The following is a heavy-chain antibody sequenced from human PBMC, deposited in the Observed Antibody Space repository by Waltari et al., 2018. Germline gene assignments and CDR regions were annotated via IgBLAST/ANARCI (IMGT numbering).Heavy chain of an antibody. CDR1: GFTFRSYA. D-gene: IGHD1-26*01. Sequence: QVQLVESGGGVVQPGRSLRLSCAASGFTFRSYAMHWVRQAPGKGLEWVAVISYDGSNKYYADSVKGRFTISRDNSKNTLYLQMNSLRAEDTAVYYCAREEQGWFDPWGQGTLVTVSS. J-gene: IGHJ5*02. CDR3: AREEQGWFDP. V-gene: IGHV3-30-3*01. CDR2: ISYDGSNK.